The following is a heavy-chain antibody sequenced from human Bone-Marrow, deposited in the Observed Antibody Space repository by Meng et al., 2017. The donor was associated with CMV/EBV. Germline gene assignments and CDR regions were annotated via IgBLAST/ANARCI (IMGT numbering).Heavy chain of an antibody. D-gene: IGHD6-19*01. V-gene: IGHV3-30*04. Sequence: GGSLRLSCAVSGFTFSSYAMHWVCQAPGKGLEWVAVISYDGSNKYYADSVKGRFTISRDNSKNTLYLQMNSLRAEDTAVYYCARDAYEQWTYTLYGMDVWGQGTTVTVSS. J-gene: IGHJ6*02. CDR3: ARDAYEQWTYTLYGMDV. CDR2: ISYDGSNK. CDR1: GFTFSSYA.